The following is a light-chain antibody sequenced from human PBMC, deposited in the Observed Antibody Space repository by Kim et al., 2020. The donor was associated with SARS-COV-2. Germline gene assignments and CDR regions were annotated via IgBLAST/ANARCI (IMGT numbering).Light chain of an antibody. V-gene: IGKV3-20*01. CDR3: QQYGSSPRT. CDR2: GAS. CDR1: QRVSSSY. J-gene: IGKJ1*01. Sequence: EIVLTQTPGTLSLSPGERANLSCRASQRVSSSYLAWYQQKPGQAPRLLIYGASSRATGIPDRFSGSGSGTDFTLTISRLEPEDFAVYYCQQYGSSPRTFGQGTKVDIK.